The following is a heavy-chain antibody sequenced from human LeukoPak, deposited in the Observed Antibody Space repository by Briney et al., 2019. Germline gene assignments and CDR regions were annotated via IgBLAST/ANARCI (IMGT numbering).Heavy chain of an antibody. CDR2: INPNSGGT. D-gene: IGHD3-10*01. Sequence: GASVKVSCKASGYTFTGYYMYWVRQAPGQGREWMGWINPNSGGTNYAQKFQGWVTMTRDTSISTAYMELSRLRSDDTAVYYCARAKGSVLLWFGGGNWFDPWGQGTLVTVSS. CDR1: GYTFTGYY. V-gene: IGHV1-2*04. J-gene: IGHJ5*02. CDR3: ARAKGSVLLWFGGGNWFDP.